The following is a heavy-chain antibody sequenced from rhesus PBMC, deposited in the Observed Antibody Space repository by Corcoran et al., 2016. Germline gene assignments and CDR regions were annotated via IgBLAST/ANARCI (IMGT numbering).Heavy chain of an antibody. Sequence: EVQLVESGGGLAKSGGSLRLSCAASGFSFSVYYLTWVRPAPGMGLEWVSGGSYHGDSTYYANSVKGRFTIYRENAKNTIYLKMDSLRAEDTAVYYCARDYYSGKDRFDIWGPGVLVTVSS. CDR1: GFSFSVYY. CDR3: ARDYYSGKDRFDI. CDR2: GSYHGDST. J-gene: IGHJ5-1*01. D-gene: IGHD3-16*01. V-gene: IGHV3S18*01.